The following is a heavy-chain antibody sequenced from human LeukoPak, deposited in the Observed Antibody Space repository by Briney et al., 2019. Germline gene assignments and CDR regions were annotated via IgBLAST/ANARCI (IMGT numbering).Heavy chain of an antibody. Sequence: GRSLRLPCAASGFTFSSYAMHWVRQAPGKGLEWVAVISYDGSNKYYADSVKGRFTISRDNSKNTLYLQMNSLRAEDTAVYYCARGWTPDIAAAGTEDFQHWGQGTLVTVSS. CDR3: ARGWTPDIAAAGTEDFQH. J-gene: IGHJ1*01. D-gene: IGHD6-13*01. CDR2: ISYDGSNK. CDR1: GFTFSSYA. V-gene: IGHV3-30*01.